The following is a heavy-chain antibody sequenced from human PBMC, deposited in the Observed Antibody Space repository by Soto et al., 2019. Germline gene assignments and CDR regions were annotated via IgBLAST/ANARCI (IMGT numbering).Heavy chain of an antibody. CDR1: GGSISSSNW. J-gene: IGHJ4*02. CDR3: ASSFGEVAAAGTHPGY. D-gene: IGHD6-13*01. Sequence: SETLSLTCAVSGGSISSSNWWSWVRQPPGKGLEWIGEIYHSGSTNYNPSLKSRVTISVDKSKNQFSLKLSSVTAADTAVYYCASSFGEVAAAGTHPGYWGQGTLVTVSS. CDR2: IYHSGST. V-gene: IGHV4-4*02.